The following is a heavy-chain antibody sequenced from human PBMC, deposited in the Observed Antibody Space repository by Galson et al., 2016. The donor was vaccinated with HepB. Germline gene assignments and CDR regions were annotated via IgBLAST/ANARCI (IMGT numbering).Heavy chain of an antibody. CDR3: ARGGLRYSTSWYMVS. Sequence: CAISGDSVSSNSADWNWIRQSPSRGLEWLGRTYFRSKWYNDYAVSVKSRITINPDTSKNQFSLQLNSVTPEDTAVYYCARGGLRYSTSWYMVSWGQGTLVTVSS. CDR1: GDSVSSNSAD. CDR2: TYFRSKWYN. D-gene: IGHD6-13*01. V-gene: IGHV6-1*01. J-gene: IGHJ5*02.